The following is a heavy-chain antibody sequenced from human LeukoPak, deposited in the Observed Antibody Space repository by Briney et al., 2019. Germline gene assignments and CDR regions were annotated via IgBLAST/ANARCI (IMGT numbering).Heavy chain of an antibody. Sequence: ASVKVSCKASGYTFTSYDMNWVRQATGQGLEWMGWMNPNSGNTGYAQRFQGRVTMTRDTSISTAYMELSSLTSEDTAVYYCARSIGYSDNWFDYWGQGTLVTVSS. D-gene: IGHD5-12*01. V-gene: IGHV1-8*01. CDR3: ARSIGYSDNWFDY. J-gene: IGHJ5*01. CDR2: MNPNSGNT. CDR1: GYTFTSYD.